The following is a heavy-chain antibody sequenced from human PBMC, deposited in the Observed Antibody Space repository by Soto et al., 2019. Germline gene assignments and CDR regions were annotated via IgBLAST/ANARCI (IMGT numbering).Heavy chain of an antibody. Sequence: SETLSLTCTVSGGSFSIHYWSWIRQPPGKGLQWIGYIYYTGSTNYNPSLKGRVTISVDTSKKQFSLSLNSVTAADTAVYFCARDISSSTSPNYDLWGQGTPVTV. J-gene: IGHJ4*02. V-gene: IGHV4-59*11. CDR3: ARDISSSTSPNYDL. D-gene: IGHD3-16*01. CDR1: GGSFSIHY. CDR2: IYYTGST.